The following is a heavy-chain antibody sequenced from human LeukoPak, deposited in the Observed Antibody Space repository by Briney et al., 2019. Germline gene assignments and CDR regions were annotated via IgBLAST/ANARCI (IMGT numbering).Heavy chain of an antibody. CDR1: GDSVSRNSVA. Sequence: SQTLSLACAISGDSVSRNSVAWNWIRQSPSRGLEWLGRTYYRSKWYNDYAVSVKSRITINPDTSKNQFSLQLNSVTPEDTAVYYCARDHDYGDYGTYEDYWGQGTLVTVSS. D-gene: IGHD4-17*01. CDR2: TYYRSKWYN. CDR3: ARDHDYGDYGTYEDY. V-gene: IGHV6-1*01. J-gene: IGHJ4*02.